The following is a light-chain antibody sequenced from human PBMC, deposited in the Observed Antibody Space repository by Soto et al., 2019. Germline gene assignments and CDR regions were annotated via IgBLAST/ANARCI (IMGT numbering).Light chain of an antibody. CDR1: QSIGYY. V-gene: IGKV3-11*01. CDR2: DAS. Sequence: EIVLTQSPATLSLSPGERATLSCRASQSIGYYLAWYQQKPGQAPRLLFYDASNRATGVPARFSGSGTGTDFTLTVSRLEPEDFAVYYCQQRSTPLTFGGGTRWIS. J-gene: IGKJ4*01. CDR3: QQRSTPLT.